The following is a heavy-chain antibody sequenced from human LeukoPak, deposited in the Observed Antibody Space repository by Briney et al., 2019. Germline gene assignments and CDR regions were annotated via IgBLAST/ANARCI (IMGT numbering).Heavy chain of an antibody. Sequence: SETLSSPALSLVAPSVLSTGAGSGSPPGKGLEWIGYIYYTGPTNYNPSLKSRVTISVDTSKNQFSLKLGSVTAADTAVYYCARTDSNGYYTHSLDYWGQGTLVTVSS. V-gene: IGHV4-59*08. CDR2: IYYTGPT. CDR3: ARTDSNGYYTHSLDY. D-gene: IGHD3-22*01. CDR1: VAPSVLST. J-gene: IGHJ4*02.